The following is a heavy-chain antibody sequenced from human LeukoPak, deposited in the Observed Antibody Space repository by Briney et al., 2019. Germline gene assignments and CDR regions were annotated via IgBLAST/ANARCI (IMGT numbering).Heavy chain of an antibody. J-gene: IGHJ5*02. CDR2: IFPGDSDT. V-gene: IGHV5-51*01. D-gene: IGHD6-13*01. CDR1: GYSFTSYW. CDR3: ARGYTSNWLYSWFDP. Sequence: GESLKISCKGSGYSFTSYWIGWVRQMPGKGLEWMAIIFPGDSDTRYSPSFQGQVTISADKSISTVYLQWGSLKASDTAIYYCARGYTSNWLYSWFDPWGQGTLVTVSS.